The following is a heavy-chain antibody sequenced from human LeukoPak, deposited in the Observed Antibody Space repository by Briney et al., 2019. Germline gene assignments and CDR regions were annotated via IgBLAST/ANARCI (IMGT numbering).Heavy chain of an antibody. D-gene: IGHD3-10*01. CDR1: GFTFSSNL. J-gene: IGHJ4*02. V-gene: IGHV3-74*01. Sequence: SRGALRLSCAASGFTFSSNLMHWGRQGPGKGLGWVSHINSDGRSTRYADSVKGRFTISSDNPKNTLYLQMNSLRAEDTAVYFCARDLSGAIDYWGQGTQVTVSS. CDR3: ARDLSGAIDY. CDR2: INSDGRST.